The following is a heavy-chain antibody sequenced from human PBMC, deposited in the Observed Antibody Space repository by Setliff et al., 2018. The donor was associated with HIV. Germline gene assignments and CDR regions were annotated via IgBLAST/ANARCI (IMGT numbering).Heavy chain of an antibody. J-gene: IGHJ6*02. CDR1: GFTFSSYW. V-gene: IGHV3-74*01. CDR2: INSDGSST. Sequence: PGGSLSLSCAASGFTFSSYWMHWVRQAPGKGLVWVSRINSDGSSTSYADSVKGRFTISRDNAKNTLYLQMNSLRAEDTAVYYCARDQRFYYDSSGYRYYYGMDVWGQGTTVTVSS. D-gene: IGHD3-22*01. CDR3: ARDQRFYYDSSGYRYYYGMDV.